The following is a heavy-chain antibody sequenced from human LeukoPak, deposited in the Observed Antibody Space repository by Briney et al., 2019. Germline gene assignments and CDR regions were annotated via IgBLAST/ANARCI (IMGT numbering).Heavy chain of an antibody. J-gene: IGHJ4*02. CDR1: GGSFNGYY. V-gene: IGHV4-34*01. Sequence: PSDTLSLTCAVHGGSFNGYYWSWIRQPPGKGLEWIGEINDSRITKYNPSLKSRVTISVDTSKNQFSLKLNSVTAADTAVYYCARDPPMDYDILVGYYRFDYWGQGTLVTVSS. CDR2: INDSRIT. CDR3: ARDPPMDYDILVGYYRFDY. D-gene: IGHD3-9*01.